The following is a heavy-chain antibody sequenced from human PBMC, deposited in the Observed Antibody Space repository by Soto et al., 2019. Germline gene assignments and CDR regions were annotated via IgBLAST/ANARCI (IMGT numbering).Heavy chain of an antibody. CDR1: GYTFTSYG. CDR3: ATTALWGSYRYTTAYFDL. D-gene: IGHD3-16*02. J-gene: IGHJ2*01. Sequence: GASVKVSCKASGYTFTSYGISWVRQAPGQGLEWMGWISAYNGNTNYAQKLQGRVTMTTDTSTSTAYMELRRLRSDDTAVYYCATTALWGSYRYTTAYFDLWGRGTLVTVSS. V-gene: IGHV1-18*04. CDR2: ISAYNGNT.